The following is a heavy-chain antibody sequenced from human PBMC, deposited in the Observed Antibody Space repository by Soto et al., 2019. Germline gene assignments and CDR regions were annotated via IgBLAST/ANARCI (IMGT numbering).Heavy chain of an antibody. CDR2: IVVGSGKT. Sequence: SVKVSCKASGFTFTRSTMQWVRQARGQRLEWIGWIVVGSGKTNYAQKFQGRVTMTRNTSISTAYMELNSLRSEDTAVYFCARAYDFWSGYPDYYYYYMDVWGKGTTVTVSS. V-gene: IGHV1-58*02. CDR1: GFTFTRST. D-gene: IGHD3-3*01. J-gene: IGHJ6*03. CDR3: ARAYDFWSGYPDYYYYYMDV.